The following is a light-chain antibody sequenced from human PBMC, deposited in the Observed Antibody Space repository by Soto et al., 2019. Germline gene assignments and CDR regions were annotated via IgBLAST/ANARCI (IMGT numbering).Light chain of an antibody. V-gene: IGKV4-1*01. CDR3: QQYYTTLIT. J-gene: IGKJ5*01. Sequence: DIVMTQSPDSLAVSLCESATINCKSSRIVLYSSNNKNYLAWYQQKPGQPPNLLISWASTRESGVPDRFSGSGSGTDFTLTISSLQAEDVAVYYCQQYYTTLITFGQGTRLEIK. CDR1: RIVLYSSNNKNY. CDR2: WAS.